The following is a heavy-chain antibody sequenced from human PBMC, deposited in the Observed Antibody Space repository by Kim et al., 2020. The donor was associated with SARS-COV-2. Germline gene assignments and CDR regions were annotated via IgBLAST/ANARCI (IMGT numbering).Heavy chain of an antibody. J-gene: IGHJ4*02. V-gene: IGHV3-74*01. Sequence: NAESVKGRFTISRDNAKNTLYLQMNSRGAEDTAVYYCARDRVQLWPRFDYWGQGTLVTVSS. CDR3: ARDRVQLWPRFDY. D-gene: IGHD5-18*01.